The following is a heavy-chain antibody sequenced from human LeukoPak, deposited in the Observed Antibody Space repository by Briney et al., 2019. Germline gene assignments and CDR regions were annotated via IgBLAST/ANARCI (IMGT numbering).Heavy chain of an antibody. V-gene: IGHV4-4*02. Sequence: PSETLSLTCAVSGGSISSSNWWNWVRQPPGKGLEWIGEINHSGSTNYNPSLKSRVTISVDTSKNQFSLKLSSVTAADTAVYYCARVTYYYDSSGYYRRYSRGNFDYWGQGTLVTVSS. J-gene: IGHJ4*02. CDR3: ARVTYYYDSSGYYRRYSRGNFDY. CDR1: GGSISSSNW. CDR2: INHSGST. D-gene: IGHD3-22*01.